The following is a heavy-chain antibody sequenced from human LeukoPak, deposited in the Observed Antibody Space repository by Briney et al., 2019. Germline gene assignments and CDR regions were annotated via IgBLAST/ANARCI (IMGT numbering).Heavy chain of an antibody. J-gene: IGHJ6*03. V-gene: IGHV3-21*01. D-gene: IGHD1-26*01. CDR1: GFSFSTYN. CDR2: ITSGSSYI. Sequence: GGPLRPSCAASGFSFSTYNMNWVRQAPGQRLEWVSSITSGSSYIYDADSVNARSTISRDNSKISLYLQMDSLRAEDTAVYYCARDPYSGNYGAYYYYYMDVWGKGTTVTISS. CDR3: ARDPYSGNYGAYYYYYMDV.